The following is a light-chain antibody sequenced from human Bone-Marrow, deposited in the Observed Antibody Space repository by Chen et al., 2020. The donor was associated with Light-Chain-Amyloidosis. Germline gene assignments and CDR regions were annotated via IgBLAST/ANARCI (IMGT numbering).Light chain of an antibody. Sequence: QSALTQPASVSGSPGQSLTIPCTGTSSAIGRYDYVSWFQHHPGKAPERVIYEVNSRPSGVSDRFSGSKSGNTASLTISRLQTEDEANYYCAAFTTSKTWVFGGGTKLTVL. J-gene: IGLJ3*02. CDR2: EVN. CDR3: AAFTTSKTWV. V-gene: IGLV2-14*01. CDR1: SSAIGRYDY.